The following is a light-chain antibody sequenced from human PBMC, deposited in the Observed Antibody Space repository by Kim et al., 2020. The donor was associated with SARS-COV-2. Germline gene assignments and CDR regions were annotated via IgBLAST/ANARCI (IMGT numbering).Light chain of an antibody. CDR3: QQYNSYST. CDR2: KAS. CDR1: QSISDW. Sequence: DNQMTQSPSTLSASVGDRVTITCRASQSISDWLAWYQQKPGKAPKLLIYKASSLESEVPSRFSGSGFGTEFTLTISSLQPDDFATYYCQQYNSYSTFGQGTKVDIK. J-gene: IGKJ1*01. V-gene: IGKV1-5*03.